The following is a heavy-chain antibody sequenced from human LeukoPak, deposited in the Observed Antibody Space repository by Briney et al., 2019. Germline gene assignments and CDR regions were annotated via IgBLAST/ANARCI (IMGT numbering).Heavy chain of an antibody. V-gene: IGHV5-51*01. D-gene: IGHD6-13*01. J-gene: IGHJ3*02. CDR2: IYPGDSDT. Sequence: GESLKISCKGSGYSFTSYWIGWVRQMPGKGLEWMGIIYPGDSDTRYSPSFQGQVTISADKSISTAYLQWSSLKASDTAMYYCARHWVIAAAVAWNAFDIWGQGTMVTVSS. CDR1: GYSFTSYW. CDR3: ARHWVIAAAVAWNAFDI.